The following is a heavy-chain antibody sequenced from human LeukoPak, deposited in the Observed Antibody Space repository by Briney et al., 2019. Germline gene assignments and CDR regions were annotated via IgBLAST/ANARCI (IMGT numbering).Heavy chain of an antibody. V-gene: IGHV1-69*05. J-gene: IGHJ4*02. CDR1: GGTFSSYA. Sequence: SVKVSCKASGGTFSSYAISWVRQAPGQGLEWMGGIIPIFGTANYAQKFQGRVTITTDESTSTAYMELSSLRSEDTAVYYCASILLDCGGNGLDYWGQGTLVTVSS. CDR3: ASILLDCGGNGLDY. D-gene: IGHD4-23*01. CDR2: IIPIFGTA.